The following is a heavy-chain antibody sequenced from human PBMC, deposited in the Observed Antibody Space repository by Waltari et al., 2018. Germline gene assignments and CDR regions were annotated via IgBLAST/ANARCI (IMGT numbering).Heavy chain of an antibody. V-gene: IGHV4-38-2*02. Sequence: QVQLQESGPGLVKPSETLSLTCTVSGYSISRGYYWGWIRQPPGKGLEWIGSIYHSGSTYYNPSLKSRVTISVDTSKNQFSLKLSSVTAADTAVYYCARNGCSGGSCSPHYFDYWGQGTLVTVSS. D-gene: IGHD2-15*01. CDR3: ARNGCSGGSCSPHYFDY. CDR1: GYSISRGYY. J-gene: IGHJ4*02. CDR2: IYHSGST.